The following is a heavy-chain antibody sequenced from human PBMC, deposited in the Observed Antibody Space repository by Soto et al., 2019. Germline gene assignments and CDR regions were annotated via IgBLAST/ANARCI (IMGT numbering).Heavy chain of an antibody. CDR3: SRSLNS. V-gene: IGHV3-7*01. CDR1: GFTFSTYW. Sequence: GGSLRLSCAASGFTFSTYWMDWVRQTPGKGLEWVANINQDGSEKNYVDSVKGRFTVYRDSAKNSLYLQMSSLTAEDSALYYCSRSLNSWGQGTLVTVSS. J-gene: IGHJ4*02. CDR2: INQDGSEK.